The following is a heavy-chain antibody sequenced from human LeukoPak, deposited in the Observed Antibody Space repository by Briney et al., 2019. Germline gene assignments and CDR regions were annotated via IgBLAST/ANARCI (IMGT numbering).Heavy chain of an antibody. CDR3: ARHINGVVDY. V-gene: IGHV4-39*01. D-gene: IGHD1-20*01. J-gene: IGHJ4*02. CDR1: GGSISSSSYY. CDR2: IYYSGST. Sequence: PSETLSLTCTVSGGSISSSSYYWGWIRQPPGKGLEWIGSIYYSGSTYYNPSLKSRVTISVDTSKNQFSLKLSSVTAADTAVYYCARHINGVVDYWGQGTLVTVSS.